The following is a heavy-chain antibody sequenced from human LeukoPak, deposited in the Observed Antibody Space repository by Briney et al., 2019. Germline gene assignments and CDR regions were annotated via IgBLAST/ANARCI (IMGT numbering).Heavy chain of an antibody. J-gene: IGHJ5*02. CDR2: ISAYNGNT. V-gene: IGHV1-18*04. D-gene: IGHD1-26*01. Sequence: GASVKVSCKASGYTFTGYYMHWVRQAPGQGPEWMGWISAYNGNTNYAQKIQGRVTMTTDPSTSTVYMELKSLRSDDTAVYYCARRFKQDVLGTTMGWFDPWGQGTLITVSS. CDR3: ARRFKQDVLGTTMGWFDP. CDR1: GYTFTGYY.